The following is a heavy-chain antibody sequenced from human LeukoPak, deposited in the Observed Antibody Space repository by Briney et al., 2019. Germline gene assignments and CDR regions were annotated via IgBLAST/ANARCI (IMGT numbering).Heavy chain of an antibody. CDR2: IYYSGST. D-gene: IGHD2-21*02. CDR1: GGSISSYY. V-gene: IGHV4-59*08. CDR3: ARSKLLGAFDI. J-gene: IGHJ3*02. Sequence: PSETLSLTCTVSGGSISSYYWSWIRQPPGKGLEWIGHIYYSGSTNYNPSLKSRVTISVDTSKNQFSLKLSSVTAADTAVYYCARSKLLGAFDIWGQGTMVTVSS.